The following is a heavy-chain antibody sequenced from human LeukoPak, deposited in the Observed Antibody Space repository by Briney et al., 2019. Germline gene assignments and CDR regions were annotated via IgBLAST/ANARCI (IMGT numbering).Heavy chain of an antibody. V-gene: IGHV4-61*02. J-gene: IGHJ4*02. Sequence: SETLSLTCTVSGGSISSGSYYWSWIRQPAGKGLEWIGRIYTSGSTNYNPSLKSRVTISVDTSKNQFSLKLSSVTAADTAVYYCARGRRGLDYWGQGTLVTVSS. CDR3: ARGRRGLDY. CDR2: IYTSGST. CDR1: GGSISSGSYY. D-gene: IGHD3-16*01.